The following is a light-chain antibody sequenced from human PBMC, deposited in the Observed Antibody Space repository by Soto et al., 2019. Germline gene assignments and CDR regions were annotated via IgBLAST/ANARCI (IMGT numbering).Light chain of an antibody. CDR1: QDITNY. Sequence: DIQMTQSPSSLSASVGDRVTITCQASQDITNYLNWYQQKPGRAPRLLLYDASSLETGVPSRFSGSGSGTDFTLTISSLQPEDVATYYCQQSYSTPVTVGPGTKVDSK. V-gene: IGKV1-33*01. CDR2: DAS. CDR3: QQSYSTPVT. J-gene: IGKJ3*01.